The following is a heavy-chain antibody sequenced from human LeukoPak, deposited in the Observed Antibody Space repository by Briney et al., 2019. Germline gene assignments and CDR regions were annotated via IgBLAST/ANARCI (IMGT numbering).Heavy chain of an antibody. Sequence: PSETLSLTCAVYGGSFSGYYWSWIRQPPGKGLEWIGEINHSGSTNYNPSLKSRVTISVDTSKNQFSLKLSSVTAADTAVYYCARVTVDTAMVKEIFDYWGQGTLVTVSS. V-gene: IGHV4-34*01. J-gene: IGHJ4*02. CDR1: GGSFSGYY. CDR3: ARVTVDTAMVKEIFDY. CDR2: INHSGST. D-gene: IGHD5-18*01.